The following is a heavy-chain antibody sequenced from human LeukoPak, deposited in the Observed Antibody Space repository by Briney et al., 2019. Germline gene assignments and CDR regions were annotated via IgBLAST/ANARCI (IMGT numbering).Heavy chain of an antibody. V-gene: IGHV3-30*18. Sequence: LSLTCTVSGGSISSYYWTWIRQPPGKGLEWVAVISYDGSDKYYADSVKGRFTISRDNSKNTLYLQMNSLRAEDTAVYYCAKDPRRYSRTGGYFDYWGQGTLVTVSS. CDR3: AKDPRRYSRTGGYFDY. J-gene: IGHJ4*02. CDR1: GGSISSYY. D-gene: IGHD6-13*01. CDR2: ISYDGSDK.